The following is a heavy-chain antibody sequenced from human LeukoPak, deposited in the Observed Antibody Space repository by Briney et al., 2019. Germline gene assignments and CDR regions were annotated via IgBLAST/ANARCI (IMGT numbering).Heavy chain of an antibody. D-gene: IGHD3-22*01. J-gene: IGHJ4*02. Sequence: SETLSLTCTVSGASISSDYWNWIRQPPGKGLEWIGHVYHSGSTNYNPSLKSRVTISVDTSKNQFSLKLSSVTAADTAVYYCARAGNYYYSSGYYSHFDYWGQGALVTVSS. CDR2: VYHSGST. V-gene: IGHV4-59*01. CDR3: ARAGNYYYSSGYYSHFDY. CDR1: GASISSDY.